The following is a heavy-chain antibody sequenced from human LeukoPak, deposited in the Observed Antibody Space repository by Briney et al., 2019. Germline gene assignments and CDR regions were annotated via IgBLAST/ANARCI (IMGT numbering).Heavy chain of an antibody. V-gene: IGHV3-23*01. Sequence: PGGSLRLSCAASGFTFSSYAMPWVRQAPGKGLEWVSAISGSGGSTYYADSVKGRFTISRDNSKNTLYLQMNSLGAEDTAVYYCASLEVGATRYYFDYWGQGTLVTVSS. J-gene: IGHJ4*02. CDR1: GFTFSSYA. CDR3: ASLEVGATRYYFDY. CDR2: ISGSGGST. D-gene: IGHD1-26*01.